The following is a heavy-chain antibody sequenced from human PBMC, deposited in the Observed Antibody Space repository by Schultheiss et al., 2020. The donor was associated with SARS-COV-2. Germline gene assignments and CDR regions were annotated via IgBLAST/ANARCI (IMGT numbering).Heavy chain of an antibody. D-gene: IGHD6-6*01. V-gene: IGHV3-30*01. CDR1: GFTFSSYA. CDR2: ISYDGSNK. J-gene: IGHJ4*02. Sequence: GGSLRLSCAASGFTFSSYAMHWVRQAPGKGLEWVAVISYDGSNKYYADSVKGRFTISRDNSKNTLYLQMNSLRPEDTAVYYCARSPAAPTLDYWGQGTLVTVSS. CDR3: ARSPAAPTLDY.